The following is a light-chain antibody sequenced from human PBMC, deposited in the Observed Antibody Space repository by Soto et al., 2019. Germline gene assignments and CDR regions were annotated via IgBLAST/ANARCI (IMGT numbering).Light chain of an antibody. V-gene: IGKV2-28*01. J-gene: IGKJ4*01. CDR3: MQGLQPPVT. CDR2: LGS. Sequence: DIVMTQSPLSLPVTPGEPASISCRSSQSLLHSNGYNYLDWYLQKPGQSPQLLVYLGSNRASGVPDRVSGSGSGTDFTLKINRVEAEDVGVYYCMQGLQPPVTFGGGTKVEIK. CDR1: QSLLHSNGYNY.